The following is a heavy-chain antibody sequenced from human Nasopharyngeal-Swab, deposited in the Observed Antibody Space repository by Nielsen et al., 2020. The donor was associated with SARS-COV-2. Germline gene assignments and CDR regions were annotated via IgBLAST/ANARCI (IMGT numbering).Heavy chain of an antibody. J-gene: IGHJ4*02. CDR2: ISDDNTI. D-gene: IGHD4-17*01. V-gene: IGHV3-48*02. CDR3: AKGGVSVYGDSYYFDF. CDR1: GFIFNTYG. Sequence: GESLKISCEASGFIFNTYGMNWVRQAPGKGLEWISYISDDNTIFYADSVKGRFTISRDNAKNSLDLQMNSLRDEDTAVYYCAKGGVSVYGDSYYFDFWGQGTLVTVSS.